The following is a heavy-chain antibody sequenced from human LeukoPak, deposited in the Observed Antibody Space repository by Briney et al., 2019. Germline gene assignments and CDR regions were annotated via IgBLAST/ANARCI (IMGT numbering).Heavy chain of an antibody. Sequence: ASVKVSCKASGYTFTSYGISWVRQAPGQGLEWMGSISAYNGNTNYAQKLQGRVTMTTDTSTSTAYMELRSLRSDDTAVYYCASFPNAAAGPDYYYYGMDVWGQGTTVTVSS. CDR1: GYTFTSYG. J-gene: IGHJ6*02. D-gene: IGHD6-13*01. CDR2: ISAYNGNT. V-gene: IGHV1-18*01. CDR3: ASFPNAAAGPDYYYYGMDV.